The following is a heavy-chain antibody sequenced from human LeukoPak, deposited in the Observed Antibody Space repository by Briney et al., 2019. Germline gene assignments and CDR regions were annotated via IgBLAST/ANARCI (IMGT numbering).Heavy chain of an antibody. V-gene: IGHV3-74*01. CDR1: GFTFSSYW. J-gene: IGHJ4*02. D-gene: IGHD3-10*01. Sequence: GGSLRLSCAASGFTFSSYWMHWVRQAPGKGLVWVSRINSDGSSTSYADSVKGRFTISRDNAKNTLYLQMNSLRAEDTAVYYCARDHTPDPLVLLWFGESRGNGPLDYWGQGTLVTVSS. CDR2: INSDGSST. CDR3: ARDHTPDPLVLLWFGESRGNGPLDY.